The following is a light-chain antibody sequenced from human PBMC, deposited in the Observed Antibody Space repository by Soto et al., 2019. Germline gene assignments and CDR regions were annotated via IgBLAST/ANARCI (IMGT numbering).Light chain of an antibody. CDR2: AAS. V-gene: IGKV1-39*01. Sequence: IQLTQSPSSLSPSIGDRVTITCRASQGIAGYLNWFQQKPGKAPKLLIYAASSLLSGVPSRFSGSYSGTDFTLTISSLQPEDFATYYCQQSYSTPYTFGQGTQLEIK. CDR3: QQSYSTPYT. J-gene: IGKJ2*01. CDR1: QGIAGY.